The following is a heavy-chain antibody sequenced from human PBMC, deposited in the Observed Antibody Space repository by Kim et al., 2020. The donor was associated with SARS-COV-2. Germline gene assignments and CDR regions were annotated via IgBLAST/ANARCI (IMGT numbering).Heavy chain of an antibody. J-gene: IGHJ4*02. Sequence: ASVKVSCKASGYTFTSYYMHWVRQAPGQGLEWMGIVNPSGGSTSYAQKFQGRVTMTRDTSTSTVYMELSSLRSEDTAVYYCARAHRTYYDILTGYRGEYYFDYCGQGTLVTVSS. CDR2: VNPSGGST. CDR3: ARAHRTYYDILTGYRGEYYFDY. D-gene: IGHD3-9*01. V-gene: IGHV1-46*01. CDR1: GYTFTSYY.